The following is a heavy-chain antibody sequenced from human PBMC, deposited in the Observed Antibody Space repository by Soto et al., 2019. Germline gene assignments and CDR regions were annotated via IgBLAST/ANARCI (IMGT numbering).Heavy chain of an antibody. D-gene: IGHD3-10*01. J-gene: IGHJ4*02. V-gene: IGHV3-21*01. Sequence: EVQLVESGGGLVKPGGSLRLSCAASGFTFSSYSMNWVRQAPGKGLKWVSSISSSSSYIYYADSLKGRFTISRDNAKNSLYLQMDSLRAEDTAVYYCARDSGCLAYGSGSYYTYLDYWGQGTLVTVSS. CDR3: ARDSGCLAYGSGSYYTYLDY. CDR1: GFTFSSYS. CDR2: ISSSSSYI.